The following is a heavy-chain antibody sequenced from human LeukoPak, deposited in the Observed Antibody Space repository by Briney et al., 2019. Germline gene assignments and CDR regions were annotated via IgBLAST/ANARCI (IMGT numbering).Heavy chain of an antibody. J-gene: IGHJ4*02. Sequence: SVKVSCKASGGTFSSYAISWVRQAPGQGLEWMGGIIPIFGTANYALKFQGRVTITADESTSTAYMELSSLRSEDTAVYYCARDGTHCSGGSCFDYWGQGTLVTVSS. V-gene: IGHV1-69*13. D-gene: IGHD2-15*01. CDR3: ARDGTHCSGGSCFDY. CDR1: GGTFSSYA. CDR2: IIPIFGTA.